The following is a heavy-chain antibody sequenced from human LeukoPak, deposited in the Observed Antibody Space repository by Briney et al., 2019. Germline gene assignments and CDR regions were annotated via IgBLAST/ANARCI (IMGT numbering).Heavy chain of an antibody. Sequence: ASVKVSCKASGYTFTSYYMHWVRQAPGQGLEWMGIINPSGGSTSYAQKFQGRVTMTRDTSTSTVYMELSSLRSEDTAVYYCARDLDVSFGRDNWFDPWGQGTLVTASS. CDR1: GYTFTSYY. CDR3: ARDLDVSFGRDNWFDP. D-gene: IGHD3-10*01. CDR2: INPSGGST. V-gene: IGHV1-46*01. J-gene: IGHJ5*02.